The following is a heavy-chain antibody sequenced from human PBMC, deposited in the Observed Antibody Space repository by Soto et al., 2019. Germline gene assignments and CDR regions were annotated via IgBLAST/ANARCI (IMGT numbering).Heavy chain of an antibody. CDR1: GFTFSNAW. CDR3: TRHRDLYSSGWYRYYYGMDV. Sequence: LSCAASGFTFSNAWMSWVRQAPGKGLEWVGRIRSKANSYATAYAASVKGRFTISRDDSKNTAYLQMNSLKTEDTAVYYCTRHRDLYSSGWYRYYYGMDVWGQGTTVTVSS. D-gene: IGHD6-19*01. CDR2: IRSKANSYAT. V-gene: IGHV3-73*01. J-gene: IGHJ6*02.